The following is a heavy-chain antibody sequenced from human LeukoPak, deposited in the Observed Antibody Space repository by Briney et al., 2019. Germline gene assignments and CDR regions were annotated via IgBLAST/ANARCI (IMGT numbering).Heavy chain of an antibody. CDR3: ARGFAGYSSGWYGRYGMDV. CDR1: GYTFTSYD. J-gene: IGHJ6*02. D-gene: IGHD6-19*01. Sequence: GASVKVSCKASGYTFTSYDINWVRQATGQGLEWMGWMNPNSGNTGYAQKFQGRVTMTRNTSISTAYMELSSLRSEDTAEYYCARGFAGYSSGWYGRYGMDVWGQGTTVTVSS. V-gene: IGHV1-8*01. CDR2: MNPNSGNT.